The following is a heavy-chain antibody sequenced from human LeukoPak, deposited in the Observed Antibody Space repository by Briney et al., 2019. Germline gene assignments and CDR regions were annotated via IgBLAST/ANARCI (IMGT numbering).Heavy chain of an antibody. V-gene: IGHV1-18*01. J-gene: IGHJ4*02. CDR1: GYTFTSYG. D-gene: IGHD6-6*01. CDR2: ISAYNGNT. CDR3: AYSTWDTSAARDFRLGCLSTPSCYYFDY. Sequence: GASVKVSCKASGYTFTSYGISWVRQAPGQGLEWMGWISAYNGNTNYARKLQGRVTMTTDTSTSTAYMELRSLRSEDTAVYYCAYSTWDTSAARDFRLGCLSTPSCYYFDYWGQGTLVTVSS.